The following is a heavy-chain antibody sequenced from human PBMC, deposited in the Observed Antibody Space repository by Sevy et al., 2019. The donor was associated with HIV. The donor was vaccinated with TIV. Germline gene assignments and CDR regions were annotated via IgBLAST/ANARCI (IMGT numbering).Heavy chain of an antibody. CDR2: VSYDGSNK. J-gene: IGHJ4*02. CDR1: GFTFHSHA. CDR3: ARDRGAPPTAILYYFDF. V-gene: IGHV3-30*09. Sequence: GGSLRLSCVDSGFTFHSHAMHWVRQAPGKGLEWVAAVSYDGSNKFYTDSVKGRFVISRDNSKNTLYLQTNSLRVEDTAVYHCARDRGAPPTAILYYFDFWGQGTLVTVSS. D-gene: IGHD5-18*01.